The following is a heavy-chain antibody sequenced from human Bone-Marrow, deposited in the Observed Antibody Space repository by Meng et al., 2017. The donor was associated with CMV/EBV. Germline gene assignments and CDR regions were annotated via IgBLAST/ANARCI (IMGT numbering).Heavy chain of an antibody. CDR2: NNSNSGGT. CDR1: GYTFTGYY. CDR3: ARDRGYDFCSGYSPFDY. D-gene: IGHD3-3*01. Sequence: ASVKVSCKASGYTFTGYYMHWVRQAHGQGLEWMGWNNSNSGGTNYAQKFQGRVTMTRDTSISTAYMDLSRLKSDYTALYYCARDRGYDFCSGYSPFDYWGQGTLVTVSS. V-gene: IGHV1-2*02. J-gene: IGHJ4*02.